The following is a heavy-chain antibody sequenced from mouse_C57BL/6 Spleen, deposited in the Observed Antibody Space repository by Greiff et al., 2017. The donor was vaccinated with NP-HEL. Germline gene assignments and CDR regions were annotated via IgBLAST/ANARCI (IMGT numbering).Heavy chain of an antibody. Sequence: EVKLVESEGGLVQPGSSMKLSCTASGFTFSDYYMAWVRQVPEKGLEWVANINYDGSSTYYLDSLKSRFIISRDNAKNILYLQMSSLKSEDTATYYCARIYYYEMGYAMDYWGQGTSVTVSS. CDR3: ARIYYYEMGYAMDY. CDR1: GFTFSDYY. V-gene: IGHV5-16*01. D-gene: IGHD1-1*01. CDR2: INYDGSST. J-gene: IGHJ4*01.